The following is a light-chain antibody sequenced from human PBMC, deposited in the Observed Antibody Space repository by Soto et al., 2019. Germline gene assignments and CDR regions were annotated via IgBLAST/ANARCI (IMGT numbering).Light chain of an antibody. CDR1: QSITNC. CDR2: DAS. V-gene: IGKV1-5*03. Sequence: DIQMTQSPSTLSASVGDRVTITCRASQSITNCLAWYQQKPGKAPKLLIFDASSLRSGVPSRFSGSGSGTEFTLTISSLQPEDFATYYCQQHNPYSPYTFGQGTKLKIK. J-gene: IGKJ2*01. CDR3: QQHNPYSPYT.